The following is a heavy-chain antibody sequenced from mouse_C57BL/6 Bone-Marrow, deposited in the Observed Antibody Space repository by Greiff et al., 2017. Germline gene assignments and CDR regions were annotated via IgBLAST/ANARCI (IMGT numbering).Heavy chain of an antibody. CDR3: ARYYYGSSSYAMDY. V-gene: IGHV14-3*01. D-gene: IGHD1-1*01. CDR1: GFNIKNTY. Sequence: EVQLVESVAELVRPGASVKLSCTASGFNIKNTYMHWVQQRPEQGLEWIGRIDPANGNTKYAPKFQGKATITADTSSNTAYLQLSSLTSEDTAIYYCARYYYGSSSYAMDYWGQGTSVTVSS. CDR2: IDPANGNT. J-gene: IGHJ4*01.